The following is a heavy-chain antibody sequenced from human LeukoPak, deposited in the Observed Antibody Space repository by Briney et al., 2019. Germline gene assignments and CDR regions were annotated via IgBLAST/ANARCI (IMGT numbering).Heavy chain of an antibody. CDR2: FNTDGNYT. CDR3: ATDRTGPEDY. J-gene: IGHJ4*02. Sequence: GGSLRLSCAASGFTFRSYWLHWVRDAPGKGLVCVSRFNTDGNYTSYADAVKGRFTITRDNAKNTLYLQMNSMRADDTAVYYCATDRTGPEDYWGQGTLVIVSS. V-gene: IGHV3-74*01. CDR1: GFTFRSYW.